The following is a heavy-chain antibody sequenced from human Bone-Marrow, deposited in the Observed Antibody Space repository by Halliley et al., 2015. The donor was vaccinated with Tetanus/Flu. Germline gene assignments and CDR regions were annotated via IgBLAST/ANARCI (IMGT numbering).Heavy chain of an antibody. CDR2: IFFSGSA. CDR3: ARGGGHSDSSGYYEYAFDI. J-gene: IGHJ3*02. CDR1: GASIRSGSYY. D-gene: IGHD3-22*01. Sequence: TLSLTCTVSGASIRSGSYYWSWIRQSPGKGLEWIGYIFFSGSANYNPTLKSRVTLSVDTSKNQFSMTLSSVIAADTAVYYCARGGGHSDSSGYYEYAFDIWGQGTKVTVSS. V-gene: IGHV4-61*01.